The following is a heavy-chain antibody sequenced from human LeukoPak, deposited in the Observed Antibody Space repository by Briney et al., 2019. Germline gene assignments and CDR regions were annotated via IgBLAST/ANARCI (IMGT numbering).Heavy chain of an antibody. Sequence: ASVKVSCKASGYTFTSYGISWVRQAPGQGLEWMGWINTNTGNPTYAQGFTGRFVFSLDTSVSTAYLQISSLTAADTAVYYCARAYSSSWYSAFDIWGQGTMVTVSS. CDR2: INTNTGNP. V-gene: IGHV7-4-1*02. D-gene: IGHD6-13*01. CDR3: ARAYSSSWYSAFDI. CDR1: GYTFTSYG. J-gene: IGHJ3*02.